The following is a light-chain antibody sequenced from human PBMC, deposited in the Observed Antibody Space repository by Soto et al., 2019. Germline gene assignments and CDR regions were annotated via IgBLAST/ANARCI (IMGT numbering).Light chain of an antibody. CDR1: QSIDNNH. V-gene: IGKV3-20*01. CDR2: GTS. J-gene: IGKJ4*01. Sequence: EIVMTQSPATLSVSPGERATLSCRASQSIDNNHLAWYQQKPGQAPRLLIHGTSNRATGIPDRFSGSGSGTDFTLTFSRLEPEDFAVYYCEYYGTSITFGGGTKVDIK. CDR3: EYYGTSIT.